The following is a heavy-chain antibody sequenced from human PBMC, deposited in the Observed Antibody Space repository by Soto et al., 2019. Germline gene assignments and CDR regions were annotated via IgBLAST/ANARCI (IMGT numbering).Heavy chain of an antibody. Sequence: ASVKVSCKASGYTFTGYYMHWVRQAPGQGLEWMGWINPNSGGTNYAQKFQGWVTMTRDTSISTAYMELSRLRSDDTAVYCCARELRGQLVPYYYYYGMDVWGQGTTVTVSS. J-gene: IGHJ6*02. CDR1: GYTFTGYY. V-gene: IGHV1-2*04. CDR3: ARELRGQLVPYYYYYGMDV. CDR2: INPNSGGT. D-gene: IGHD6-13*01.